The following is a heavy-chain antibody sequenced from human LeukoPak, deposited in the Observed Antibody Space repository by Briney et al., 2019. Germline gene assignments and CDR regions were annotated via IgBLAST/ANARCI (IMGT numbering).Heavy chain of an antibody. V-gene: IGHV3-30-3*01. J-gene: IGHJ4*02. CDR1: GFTFSSYA. Sequence: PGGSLRLSCAASGFTFSSYAMHWVRQAPGKGLEWVAVISYDGSNKYYADSVKGRFTISGDNAKNSLYLQMNSLRAEDTAVYYCAREYYYDSSGYSYWGQGTLVTVSS. CDR2: ISYDGSNK. CDR3: AREYYYDSSGYSY. D-gene: IGHD3-22*01.